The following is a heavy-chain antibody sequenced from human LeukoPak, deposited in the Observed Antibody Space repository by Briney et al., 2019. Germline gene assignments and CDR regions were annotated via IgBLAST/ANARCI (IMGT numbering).Heavy chain of an antibody. V-gene: IGHV1-2*02. CDR1: GYTFTGYY. Sequence: ASVKVSCKASGYTFTGYYMHWMRQAPGQGLEWMGWINPNSGGTNYAQKFQGRVTMTRDTSISTAYMELSRLRSDDTAVYYCATVRSIAVAGTVFDYWGQGTLVTVSS. CDR3: ATVRSIAVAGTVFDY. J-gene: IGHJ4*02. D-gene: IGHD6-13*01. CDR2: INPNSGGT.